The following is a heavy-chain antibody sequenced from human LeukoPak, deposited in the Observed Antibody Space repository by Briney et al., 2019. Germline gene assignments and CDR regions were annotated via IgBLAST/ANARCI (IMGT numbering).Heavy chain of an antibody. V-gene: IGHV3-74*01. CDR3: VRGSSDWNGMDV. CDR2: IHIDENRK. D-gene: IGHD6-19*01. CDR1: GFTFSNHW. Sequence: GRSLRLSCAASGFTFSNHWMHWVRQVPGKGLVSVSRIHIDENRKTYADSVKGRFTISRDNAKNTLYLQMNSLGVEDTAVYYCVRGSSDWNGMDVWGQGTTVTVSS. J-gene: IGHJ6*02.